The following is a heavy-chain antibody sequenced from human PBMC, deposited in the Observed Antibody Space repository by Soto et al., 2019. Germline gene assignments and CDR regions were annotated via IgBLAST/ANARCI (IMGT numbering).Heavy chain of an antibody. D-gene: IGHD6-13*01. CDR1: GYSFTGYY. J-gene: IGHJ6*02. CDR2: INPNSGGT. CDR3: ALQIAAAGKNLMDV. Sequence: AASVKVSCKASGYSFTGYYMHWVRHAPGQGLEWMGWINPNSGGTNYAQKFQGWLTITKDTSKNQVVLTMTNMDPVDTATYYCALQIAAAGKNLMDVWGQGTTVTVS. V-gene: IGHV1-2*04.